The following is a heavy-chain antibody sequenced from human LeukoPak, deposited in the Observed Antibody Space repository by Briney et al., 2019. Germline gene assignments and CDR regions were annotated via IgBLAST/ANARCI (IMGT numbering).Heavy chain of an antibody. J-gene: IGHJ4*02. Sequence: SETLSLTCAVYGGSFSGYYWSWIRQPPGKGLEWIGEINHSGSTNYNPSLKRRVTISVDTSKNQFSLKLSSVTAADTAVYYCARGRGYPEFDYWGQGTLVTVSS. CDR1: GGSFSGYY. CDR2: INHSGST. V-gene: IGHV4-34*01. D-gene: IGHD3-10*01. CDR3: ARGRGYPEFDY.